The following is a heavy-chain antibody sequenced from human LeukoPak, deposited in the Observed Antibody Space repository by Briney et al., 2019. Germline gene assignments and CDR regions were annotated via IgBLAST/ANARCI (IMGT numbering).Heavy chain of an antibody. J-gene: IGHJ4*02. CDR3: ARESGYGDYLL. CDR2: INSDGSST. CDR1: GFTFSSYW. V-gene: IGHV3-74*01. Sequence: GGSLRLSCAASGFTFSSYWMHWVRQAPGKGLVWVSRINSDGSSTNYADSVKGRFTISRDNAKNTLYLQMNSLRAEDTAVYYCARESGYGDYLLWGQGTLVTVSS. D-gene: IGHD4-17*01.